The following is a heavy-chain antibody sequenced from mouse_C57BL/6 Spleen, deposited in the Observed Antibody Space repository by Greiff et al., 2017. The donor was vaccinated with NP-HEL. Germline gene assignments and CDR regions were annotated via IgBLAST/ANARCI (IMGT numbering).Heavy chain of an antibody. CDR1: GFTFSDYG. J-gene: IGHJ3*01. CDR2: ISSGSSTI. Sequence: DVMLVESGGGLVKPGGSLKLSCAASGFTFSDYGMHWVRQAPEKGLEWVAYISSGSSTIYYADTVKGRFTISRDNAKNTLFLQMTSLRSEDTAMYYCARHDYAFAYWGQGTLVTVSA. D-gene: IGHD2-4*01. CDR3: ARHDYAFAY. V-gene: IGHV5-17*01.